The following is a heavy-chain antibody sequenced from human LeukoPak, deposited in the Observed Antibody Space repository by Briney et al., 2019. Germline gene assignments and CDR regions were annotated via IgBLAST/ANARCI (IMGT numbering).Heavy chain of an antibody. V-gene: IGHV1-46*01. D-gene: IGHD3-9*01. CDR1: GYTFTNNF. CDR3: ALSDILTGYYSQAHAFDI. Sequence: ASVKVSCKASGYTFTNNFMHWVRQAPGQGLEWMGIINPSGDNTWYAQKFQGRVTITADESTSTAYMELSSLRSEDTAVYYCALSDILTGYYSQAHAFDIWGQGTMVTVSS. CDR2: INPSGDNT. J-gene: IGHJ3*02.